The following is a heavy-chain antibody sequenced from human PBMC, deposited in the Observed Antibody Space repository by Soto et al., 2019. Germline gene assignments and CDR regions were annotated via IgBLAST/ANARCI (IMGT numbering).Heavy chain of an antibody. CDR1: GGSVSGGIYY. CDR2: IYYSGSI. Sequence: LSETLSLTCTVSGGSVSGGIYYWTWIRQPPGKGLEWIGYIYYSGSINYNPSLKSRVTISIDTSKNQFSLKLSSVTAADTAVYYCAKEHIVGANRWFDPWGQGTLVTVSS. V-gene: IGHV4-61*01. J-gene: IGHJ5*02. D-gene: IGHD1-26*01. CDR3: AKEHIVGANRWFDP.